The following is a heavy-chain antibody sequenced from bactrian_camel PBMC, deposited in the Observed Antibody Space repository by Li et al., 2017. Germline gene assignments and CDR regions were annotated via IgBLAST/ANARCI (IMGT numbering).Heavy chain of an antibody. CDR3: ASDPNSDSGF. Sequence: GLVQSGGSLRLSCAASGFTFSSYWMYWVRQAPGKGLECVALLDTGGSMTFTSEAVKGRFTISRDNAKNMVYLQMNSLQAEDSGIYFCASDPNSDSGFWGQGTQVTVS. V-gene: IGHV3S1*01. CDR2: LDTGGSMT. CDR1: GFTFSSYW. J-gene: IGHJ6*01. D-gene: IGHD3*01.